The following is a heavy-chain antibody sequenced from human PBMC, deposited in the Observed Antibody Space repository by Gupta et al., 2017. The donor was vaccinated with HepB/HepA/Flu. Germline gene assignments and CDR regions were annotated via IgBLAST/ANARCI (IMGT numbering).Heavy chain of an antibody. Sequence: EVQLVESGGGLVQPGGSLRLSCAASGFTVSSNYMSWVRQAPGKGLEWVPVIYRGGRTYDADAVKGRFTISRHNAKNTMYLQMKRVRGEDTAVYYFAKARSLGQGAFAIGGQGTMVTVFS. D-gene: IGHD6-13*01. J-gene: IGHJ3*02. CDR1: GFTVSSNY. CDR3: AKARSLGQGAFAI. V-gene: IGHV3-53*04. CDR2: IYRGGRT.